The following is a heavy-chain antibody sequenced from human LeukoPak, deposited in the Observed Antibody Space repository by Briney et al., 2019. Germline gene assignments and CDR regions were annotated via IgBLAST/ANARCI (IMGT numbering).Heavy chain of an antibody. CDR3: ARALGYDDTFDY. D-gene: IGHD5-12*01. CDR1: GASISSYY. V-gene: IGHV4-59*01. Sequence: SETLSLTCTVSGASISSYYWSWIRQPPGKGLEWIGDIYYSGSIKYNPSLKSRVTMSVDTSKNQFSLKLSSVTAADTAVYYCARALGYDDTFDYWGQGTLVTVSS. J-gene: IGHJ4*02. CDR2: IYYSGSI.